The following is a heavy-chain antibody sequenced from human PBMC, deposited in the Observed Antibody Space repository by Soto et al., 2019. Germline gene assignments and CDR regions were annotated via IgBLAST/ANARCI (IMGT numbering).Heavy chain of an antibody. Sequence: GESLKISCKGSGYSFTSYWISWVRQMPGKGLEWMGRIDPSDSYTNYSPSFQGHVTISADKSISTAYLQWSSLKASDTAMYYCARPGIAAAGPGGWFDSWGQGTLVTVSS. D-gene: IGHD6-13*01. CDR1: GYSFTSYW. CDR2: IDPSDSYT. V-gene: IGHV5-10-1*01. CDR3: ARPGIAAAGPGGWFDS. J-gene: IGHJ5*01.